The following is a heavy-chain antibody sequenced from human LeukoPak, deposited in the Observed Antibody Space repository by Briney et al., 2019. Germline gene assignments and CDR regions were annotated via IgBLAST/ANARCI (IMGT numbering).Heavy chain of an antibody. V-gene: IGHV4-30-2*01. D-gene: IGHD1-1*01. Sequence: PSETLSLTCTVSGASIRSGDYYWSWIRQPPGKGLEWIGYIYHSGSTYYNPSLKSRVTISVDRSKNQFSLKLSSVTAADTAVYYCARDETGLLDYWGQGTLVTVSS. CDR1: GASIRSGDYY. CDR3: ARDETGLLDY. J-gene: IGHJ4*02. CDR2: IYHSGST.